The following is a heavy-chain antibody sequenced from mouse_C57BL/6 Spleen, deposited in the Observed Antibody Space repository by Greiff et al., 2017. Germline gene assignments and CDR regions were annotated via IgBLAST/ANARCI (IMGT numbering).Heavy chain of an antibody. CDR1: GFNINDYY. CDR3: AGHYHDGAY. Sequence: EVPLVESGAELVKPGASVKLSCTASGFNINDYYMHWVKQRTEQGLVWIGRVDPYDGETKYAQTFQGQATITADTSSNTAYLQLSSLASADTAVYYCAGHYHDGAYWGQGTLVTVSA. V-gene: IGHV14-2*01. CDR2: VDPYDGET. J-gene: IGHJ3*01. D-gene: IGHD5-5*01.